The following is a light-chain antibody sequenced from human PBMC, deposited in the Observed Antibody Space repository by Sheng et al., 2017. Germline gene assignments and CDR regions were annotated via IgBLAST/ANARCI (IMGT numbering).Light chain of an antibody. CDR1: QSISSSY. V-gene: IGKV3-20*01. CDR2: GAS. J-gene: IGKJ3*01. CDR3: QQYATSPPT. Sequence: EIVLAQSPGTLSLSPGERATLSCRASQSISSSYLAWYQQKPGQAPRLLIYGASSRATGVPDRFSGSGSGTDFTLTISRLEPEDFAVFYCQQYATSPPTFGPGTIVDIK.